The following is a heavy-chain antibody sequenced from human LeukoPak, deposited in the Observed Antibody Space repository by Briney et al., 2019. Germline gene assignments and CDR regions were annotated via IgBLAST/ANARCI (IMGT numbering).Heavy chain of an antibody. J-gene: IGHJ6*03. CDR1: GYTFTGYY. D-gene: IGHD3-10*01. V-gene: IGHV1-2*02. CDR3: ARDPYGSGNRYYYMDV. CDR2: INPNSGGT. Sequence: ASVKVSCKASGYTFTGYYMHWVRQAPGQGLEWMGWINPNSGGTNYAQKFQGRVTMTRDTSISTAYMELSRLRSDDTALYYCARDPYGSGNRYYYMDVWGKGTTVTVSS.